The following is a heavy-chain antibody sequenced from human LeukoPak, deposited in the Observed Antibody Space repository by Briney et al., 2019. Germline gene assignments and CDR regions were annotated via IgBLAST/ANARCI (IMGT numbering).Heavy chain of an antibody. D-gene: IGHD3-10*01. CDR3: ARGPYYYTSGSQFHPFAY. CDR2: VRSSSTTI. V-gene: IGHV3-48*02. CDR1: GFTLSSYS. J-gene: IGHJ4*02. Sequence: PGGSLRLSCAASGFTLSSYSVNWVRQAPGEGREWVSYVRSSSTTIYYADSVKGRFTISRDNAKNSLYLQMNSLEDADTAVYYCARGPYYYTSGSQFHPFAYWGQGTLVAVSS.